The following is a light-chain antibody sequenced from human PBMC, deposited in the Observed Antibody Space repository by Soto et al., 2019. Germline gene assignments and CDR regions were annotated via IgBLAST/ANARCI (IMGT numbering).Light chain of an antibody. V-gene: IGKV3D-20*02. CDR3: QQRSNWLT. CDR1: QSLSSNS. CDR2: GAS. J-gene: IGKJ4*01. Sequence: EIVLTQSPGTPSLSPGARAPLSCRASQSLSSNSLAWYQQKPGQAPRLLIYGASSRATGIPDRFSGSGSGTDFTLTISSLEPEDFAVYYCQQRSNWLTFGGGTKVDIK.